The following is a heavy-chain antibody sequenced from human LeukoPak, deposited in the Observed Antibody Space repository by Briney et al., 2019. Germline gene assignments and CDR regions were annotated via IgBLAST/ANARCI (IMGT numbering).Heavy chain of an antibody. J-gene: IGHJ4*02. Sequence: GGSLRLSCAASGFTVSSNYMSWVRQAPGKGLEWVSVIYSGGSTYYADSVKGRFTISRDNSKNTLYLQMNSLRAEDTAVYYCARLNLTSSFDYWGQGTLVTVSS. CDR3: ARLNLTSSFDY. CDR1: GFTVSSNY. V-gene: IGHV3-53*01. CDR2: IYSGGST. D-gene: IGHD2/OR15-2a*01.